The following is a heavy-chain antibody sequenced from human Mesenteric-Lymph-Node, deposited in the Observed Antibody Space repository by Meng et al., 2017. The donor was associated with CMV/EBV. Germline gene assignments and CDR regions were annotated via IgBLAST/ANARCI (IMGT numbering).Heavy chain of an antibody. CDR1: GGPFSSADYD. CDR3: ARAATLVTRIDY. J-gene: IGHJ4*02. D-gene: IGHD4-23*01. CDR2: TNYSERP. Sequence: GYGGPFSSADYDWNWIRQPPGKGLEWIGYTNYSERPYYNPSIKNRISITTDASKSNFSLRLTSVTAADTAVYFCARAATLVTRIDYWGQGTLVTVSS. V-gene: IGHV4-30-4*08.